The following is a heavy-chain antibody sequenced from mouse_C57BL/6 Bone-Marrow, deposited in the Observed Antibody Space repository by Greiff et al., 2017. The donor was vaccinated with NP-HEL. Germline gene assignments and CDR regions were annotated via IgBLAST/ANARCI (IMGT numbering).Heavy chain of an antibody. Sequence: QVQLQQSGAELVKPGASVKLSCKASGYTFTSYWMHWVKQRPGQGLEWIGMIHPNSGSTNYNEKFKSKATLTVDKSSSTAYMQLSSLTSEDSAVYYCARWYYGSSHFAYWGQGTLVTVSA. CDR3: ARWYYGSSHFAY. V-gene: IGHV1-64*01. CDR2: IHPNSGST. J-gene: IGHJ3*01. CDR1: GYTFTSYW. D-gene: IGHD1-1*01.